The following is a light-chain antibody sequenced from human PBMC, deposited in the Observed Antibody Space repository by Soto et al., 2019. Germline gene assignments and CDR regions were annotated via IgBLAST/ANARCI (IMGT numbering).Light chain of an antibody. J-gene: IGLJ1*01. V-gene: IGLV2-14*01. CDR3: SSFTSNYFYV. CDR1: SIYNDGSYY. CDR2: GVS. Sequence: QSVLTQHPSASRSPGQPVTVSCTGASIYNDGSYYVSWYQQHTGKAPKLIIYGVSHRPSGVSTRFSASRSAYTASLTISGLQAEDEAYYYCSSFTSNYFYVFGPGTKVTVL.